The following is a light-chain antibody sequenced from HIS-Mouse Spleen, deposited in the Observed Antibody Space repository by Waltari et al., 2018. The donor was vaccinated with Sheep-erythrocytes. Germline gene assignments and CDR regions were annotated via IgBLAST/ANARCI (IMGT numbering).Light chain of an antibody. CDR2: WAS. V-gene: IGKV4-1*01. CDR1: QSALYSSNNKNY. CDR3: QQYYSTLT. Sequence: DIVMTQSPDSLAVSLGERATINCKSSQSALYSSNNKNYLAWYQQKPGQPPKLLIYWASTRESGVPDRFSGSGSGTDFTLTISSLQAEDVAVYYCQQYYSTLTFGGGTK. J-gene: IGKJ4*01.